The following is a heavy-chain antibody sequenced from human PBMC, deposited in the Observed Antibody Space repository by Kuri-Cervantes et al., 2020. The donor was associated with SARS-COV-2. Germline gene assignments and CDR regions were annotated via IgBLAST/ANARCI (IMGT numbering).Heavy chain of an antibody. V-gene: IGHV1-24*01. CDR2: FDPEDGET. CDR1: GYTLTELS. Sequence: ASVKVSCKVSGYTLTELSMHWVRQAPGKGLEWMGGFDPEDGETIYAQKFQGRVTITADESTSTAYMELSSLRSEDTAVYYCARGIGAPPVTGDRFDYWGQGTLVTVSS. J-gene: IGHJ4*02. CDR3: ARGIGAPPVTGDRFDY. D-gene: IGHD7-27*01.